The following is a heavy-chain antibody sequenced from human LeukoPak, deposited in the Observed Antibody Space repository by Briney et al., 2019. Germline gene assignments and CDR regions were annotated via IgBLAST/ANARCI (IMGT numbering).Heavy chain of an antibody. CDR2: IHYSGST. CDR1: GVSISSSY. J-gene: IGHJ3*02. D-gene: IGHD3-22*01. V-gene: IGHV4-59*01. CDR3: VRGHYDSSGYSNTFDT. Sequence: SETLSLTCTVSGVSISSSYWSWIRQPPGKGLEWIGYIHYSGSTNYTPTLKSRLTMSVDTSKNQFSLKLSSVTAADTAVYYCVRGHYDSSGYSNTFDTWGQGTMVTVSS.